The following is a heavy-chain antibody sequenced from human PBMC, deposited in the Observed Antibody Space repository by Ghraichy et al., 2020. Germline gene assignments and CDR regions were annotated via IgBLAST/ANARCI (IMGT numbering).Heavy chain of an antibody. Sequence: GGSLRLSCAASGFSFSTYWMTWVRQVPGKGLEWVANINQDGSEKYYVDSVRGRFTISRDNAKNSLYLQMNSLRAEDTAVYYCARAYCGGDCYRHYFDYWGQGTLVTVSS. CDR1: GFSFSTYW. D-gene: IGHD2-21*02. V-gene: IGHV3-7*03. CDR2: INQDGSEK. CDR3: ARAYCGGDCYRHYFDY. J-gene: IGHJ4*02.